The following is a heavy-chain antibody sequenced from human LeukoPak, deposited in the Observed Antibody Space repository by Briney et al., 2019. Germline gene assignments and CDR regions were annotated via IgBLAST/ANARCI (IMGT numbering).Heavy chain of an antibody. CDR2: IYYSGNT. V-gene: IGHV4-59*01. J-gene: IGHJ6*03. Sequence: SETLSPTCTVSGGSISSYYWSWIRQPPGKGLEWIGHIYYSGNTNYNPSLKTRVTISVDTSKNQFSLKLSSVTAADTAMYYCARERNEWRDGYNLDYYYYMDVWGKGTTVTVSS. CDR3: ARERNEWRDGYNLDYYYYMDV. D-gene: IGHD5-24*01. CDR1: GGSISSYY.